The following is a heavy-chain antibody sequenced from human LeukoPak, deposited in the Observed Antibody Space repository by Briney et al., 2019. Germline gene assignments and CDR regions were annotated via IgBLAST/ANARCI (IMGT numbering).Heavy chain of an antibody. J-gene: IGHJ6*03. CDR1: GGSISSGSYY. CDR3: ARSASHGDQPRPHYYYYYMDV. D-gene: IGHD4-17*01. V-gene: IGHV4-61*02. CDR2: ICTSGST. Sequence: SETLSLTCTVSGGSISSGSYYWSWIRQPAGKGLEWIGRICTSGSTSYNPSLKSRVTISVDTSKNQFSLKLSSVTAADTAVYYCARSASHGDQPRPHYYYYYMDVWGKGTTVTVSS.